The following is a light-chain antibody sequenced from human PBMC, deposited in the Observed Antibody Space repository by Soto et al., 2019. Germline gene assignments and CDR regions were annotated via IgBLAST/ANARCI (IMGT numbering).Light chain of an antibody. V-gene: IGKV1-39*01. CDR1: QSISSY. Sequence: DIQMTQSPSSLSASVGDRVSITCRASQSISSYLNWYQQKPGTAPKVLIYGASTLQSGVPSRFSGSRSGTDFTLTISSLQPEDFATYYCQQSYSMPRTFGQGTKVEIK. J-gene: IGKJ2*01. CDR2: GAS. CDR3: QQSYSMPRT.